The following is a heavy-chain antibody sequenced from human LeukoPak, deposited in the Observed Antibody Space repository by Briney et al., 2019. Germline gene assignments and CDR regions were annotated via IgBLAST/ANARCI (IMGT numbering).Heavy chain of an antibody. CDR1: GGSITNYY. CDR3: ARSGSWRPHFDY. Sequence: SETLSLTCTVSGGSITNYYWNWIRQPPGKGLEWIGYIYDSGRTNYKSSLKSRVIISLDTSKNQFSLKLTTVTAADTAVYYCARSGSWRPHFDYWGQGTPVTVSS. D-gene: IGHD1-26*01. CDR2: IYDSGRT. V-gene: IGHV4-59*08. J-gene: IGHJ4*02.